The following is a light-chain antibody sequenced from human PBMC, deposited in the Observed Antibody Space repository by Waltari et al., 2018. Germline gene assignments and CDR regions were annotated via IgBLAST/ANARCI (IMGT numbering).Light chain of an antibody. CDR2: DVS. CDR1: SSDVGGYNY. Sequence: QSALTQPRSVSGSPGQSVTISCTGTSSDVGGYNYVSWYQQHPGKAPKLMIYDVSKLPSGVPDRFAGSTSGNAASLTSSGLQAEDEADYYCCSYAGSVVVFGGGTTLTVL. CDR3: CSYAGSVVV. V-gene: IGLV2-11*01. J-gene: IGLJ2*01.